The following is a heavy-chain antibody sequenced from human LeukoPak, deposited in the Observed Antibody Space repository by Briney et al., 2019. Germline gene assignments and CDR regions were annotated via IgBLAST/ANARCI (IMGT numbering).Heavy chain of an antibody. CDR2: ISYDGSNK. CDR3: AIPPISSLLDAFDI. Sequence: GRSLRLACAASGFTFSSYGMHWVRQAPGKGLEWVAVISYDGSNKYYADSVKGRFTISRDNSKNTLYLQMNSLRAEDTAVYYCAIPPISSLLDAFDIWGQGTMVTVSS. D-gene: IGHD2-2*01. V-gene: IGHV3-30*03. CDR1: GFTFSSYG. J-gene: IGHJ3*02.